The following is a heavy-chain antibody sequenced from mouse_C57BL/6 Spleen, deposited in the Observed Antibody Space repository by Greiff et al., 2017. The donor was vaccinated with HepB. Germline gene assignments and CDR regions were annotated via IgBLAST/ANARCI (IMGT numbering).Heavy chain of an antibody. Sequence: QVQLQQPGAELVRPGSSVKLSCKASGYTFTSYWMHWVKQRPIQGLEWIGNIDPSDSETHYNQKFKDKATLTVDKSSSTAYMQLSSLTSEDSAVYNCARITTVVAWYFDVWGTGTTVTVSS. D-gene: IGHD1-1*01. CDR3: ARITTVVAWYFDV. J-gene: IGHJ1*03. CDR2: IDPSDSET. V-gene: IGHV1-52*01. CDR1: GYTFTSYW.